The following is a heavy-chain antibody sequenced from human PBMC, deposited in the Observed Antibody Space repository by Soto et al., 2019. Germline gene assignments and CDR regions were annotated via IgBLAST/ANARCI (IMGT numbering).Heavy chain of an antibody. CDR1: GGSISSGGYY. CDR3: AREYRSSSWYGDHKRDAFDM. J-gene: IGHJ3*02. Sequence: TLSLTCTVSGGSISSGGYYWSWIRQHPGKGLEWIGYIYYSGSTYYNPSLKSRVTISVDTSKNQFSLKLSSVTAADTAVYYCAREYRSSSWYGDHKRDAFDMWGQGTMVTVSS. V-gene: IGHV4-31*03. CDR2: IYYSGST. D-gene: IGHD6-13*01.